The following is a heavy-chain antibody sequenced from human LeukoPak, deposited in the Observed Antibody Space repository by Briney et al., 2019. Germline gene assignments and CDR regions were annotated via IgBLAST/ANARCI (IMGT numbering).Heavy chain of an antibody. CDR3: ARHSVVIDLPWPPVGYLDS. D-gene: IGHD2-21*01. V-gene: IGHV3-30-3*01. Sequence: PGGSLRLSCAASGFTFSDYSLHWVRQAPGKGLEWVAVISYDVSHTYYADSVKGRFTISRDNSENTLDLQMDSLTTEDTALYYCARHSVVIDLPWPPVGYLDSWGQGTLVTVSS. CDR2: ISYDVSHT. J-gene: IGHJ4*02. CDR1: GFTFSDYS.